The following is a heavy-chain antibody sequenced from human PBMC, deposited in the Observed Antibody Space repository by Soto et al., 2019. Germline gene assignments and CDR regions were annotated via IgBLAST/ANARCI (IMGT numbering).Heavy chain of an antibody. CDR1: GFSFSDYG. Sequence: QVQLVESGGGVVQPGRSLRLSCEGSGFSFSDYGMNWVRQAPGKGLEWVAVIWYDGSVTHYADSVKGRFTISRDIPKNTLYLQMNSLRVDDTAVYFCARGGKWELLLRLWGQGTLVSVSS. V-gene: IGHV3-33*01. D-gene: IGHD1-26*01. CDR2: IWYDGSVT. J-gene: IGHJ4*02. CDR3: ARGGKWELLLRL.